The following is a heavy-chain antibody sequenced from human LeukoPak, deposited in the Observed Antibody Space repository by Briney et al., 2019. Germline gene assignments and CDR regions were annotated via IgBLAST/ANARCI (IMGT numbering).Heavy chain of an antibody. V-gene: IGHV4-39*07. CDR2: IYYSGST. CDR1: GGSISSSSYY. Sequence: SETLSLTCTVSGGSISSSSYYWGWIRQPPGKGLEWIGSIYYSGSTYYNPSLKSRVTISVDRSKNQFSLKLSSVTAADTAVYYCARDPFPRPYSSSSHGYWGQGTLVTVSS. CDR3: ARDPFPRPYSSSSHGY. D-gene: IGHD6-6*01. J-gene: IGHJ4*02.